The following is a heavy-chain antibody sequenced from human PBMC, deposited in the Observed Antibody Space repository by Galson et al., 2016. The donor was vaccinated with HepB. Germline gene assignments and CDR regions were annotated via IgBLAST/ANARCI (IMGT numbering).Heavy chain of an antibody. CDR1: GFSTSTYW. CDR2: IGPDGSGT. D-gene: IGHD3-16*01. CDR3: VRDQSPGGVAY. J-gene: IGHJ4*02. Sequence: SLRLSCAASGFSTSTYWMHWLRQGPGKGLEWVSRIGPDGSGTLFGDSVKGRFTISKDNAKNTLSLQMNSLRVEDTAVYYCVRDQSPGGVAYWGQGALVTVSS. V-gene: IGHV3-74*01.